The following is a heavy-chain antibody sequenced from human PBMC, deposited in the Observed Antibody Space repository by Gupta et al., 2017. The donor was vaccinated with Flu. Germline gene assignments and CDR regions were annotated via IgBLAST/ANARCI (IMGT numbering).Heavy chain of an antibody. CDR1: GLILSTFG. CDR2: IWYDGNNR. D-gene: IGHD3-16*01. V-gene: IGHV3-33*08. Sequence: QVQLVESGGGVVKPGGSRRRSCTTQGLILSTFGLLWVRQAPGQGLEWVAVIWYDGNNRFYSDSVKGRFTASIDNSKNTLFLQMNSLRAEDSAVYFCARASAYSQNQFDYWGQGTPVTVSS. CDR3: ARASAYSQNQFDY. J-gene: IGHJ4*02.